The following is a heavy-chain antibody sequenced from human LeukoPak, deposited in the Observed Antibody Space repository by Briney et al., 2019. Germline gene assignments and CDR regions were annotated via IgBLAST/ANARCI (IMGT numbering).Heavy chain of an antibody. CDR3: TRDITFDY. CDR2: IRSKAYGGTT. CDR1: GFTFADYA. Sequence: GGSLRLSCTASGFTFADYAMSWFRQAPGKGLEWVDFIRSKAYGGTTEYAASVKGRFTISRVDSKSIAYLQMSSLKTEDAAVYFCTRDITFDYWGQGTLDTVSS. V-gene: IGHV3-49*03. J-gene: IGHJ4*02. D-gene: IGHD3-10*01.